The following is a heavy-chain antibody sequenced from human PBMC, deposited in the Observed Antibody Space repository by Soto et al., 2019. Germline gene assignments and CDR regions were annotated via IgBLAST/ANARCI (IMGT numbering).Heavy chain of an antibody. J-gene: IGHJ6*02. CDR1: GVTSSPCA. CDR2: IWYDGSNK. CDR3: ARDYCGGDRDEWYYYGMDV. Sequence: ALRLSNTGSGVTSSPCAMLVVRQVPGKGLEWVAVIWYDGSNKYYADSVKGRFTISRDNSKNTLYLQMNSLRAEDTAVYYCARDYCGGDRDEWYYYGMDVWGQGT. V-gene: IGHV3-33*01. D-gene: IGHD2-21*02.